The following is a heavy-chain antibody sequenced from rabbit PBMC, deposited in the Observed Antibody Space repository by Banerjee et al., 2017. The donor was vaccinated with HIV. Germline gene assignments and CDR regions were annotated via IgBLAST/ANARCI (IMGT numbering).Heavy chain of an antibody. J-gene: IGHJ4*01. CDR2: IYGGIGGVT. Sequence: QSLEESGGDLVKPGASLTLTCTASGFSFSSSYYMCWVRQAPGKGLEWIACIYGGIGGVTYYASWAKGRFTISKTSSTTVTLQMTSLTVADTATYFCARENAGFPAYGYAFLWGPGTLVTVS. D-gene: IGHD6-1*01. CDR3: ARENAGFPAYGYAFL. CDR1: GFSFSSSYY. V-gene: IGHV1S40*01.